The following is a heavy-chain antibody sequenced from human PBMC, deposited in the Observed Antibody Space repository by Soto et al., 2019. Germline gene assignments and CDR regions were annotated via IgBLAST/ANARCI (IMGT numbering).Heavy chain of an antibody. D-gene: IGHD3-10*01. V-gene: IGHV3-23*01. CDR1: GFPFINFA. J-gene: IGHJ4*02. CDR3: AKFGASGSYFQFDY. CDR2: ISGSGGST. Sequence: EVQVLESGGGLVQPGGSLRLSCAASGFPFINFAMSWVRQSPGKGLEWVSAISGSGGSTWYADSVRGRFTISRDNSKNTLYLQMNSLRAEDTAVYYCAKFGASGSYFQFDYWGQGTLVTVSS.